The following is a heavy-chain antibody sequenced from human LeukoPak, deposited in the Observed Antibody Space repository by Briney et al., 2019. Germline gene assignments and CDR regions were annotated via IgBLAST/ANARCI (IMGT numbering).Heavy chain of an antibody. CDR1: GGSISSYY. J-gene: IGHJ4*02. V-gene: IGHV4-59*01. Sequence: SETLSLTCTVPGGSISSYYWSWIRQPPGKGLEWSGYIYYSGSTNYNPCRKSRVTISVDTSKNQYSLKLSSVTAADTAVYYCARGYGDYLFDYWGQGTLVTVSS. CDR3: ARGYGDYLFDY. CDR2: IYYSGST. D-gene: IGHD4-17*01.